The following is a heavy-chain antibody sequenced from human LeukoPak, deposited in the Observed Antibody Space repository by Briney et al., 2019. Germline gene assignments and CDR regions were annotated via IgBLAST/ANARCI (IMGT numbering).Heavy chain of an antibody. V-gene: IGHV3-74*01. CDR1: GFTFSSYW. CDR2: VNSVGRSA. J-gene: IGHJ5*02. Sequence: RASLRLSCAASGFTFSSYWMHWVRQGPGKGLVWVSRVNSVGRSASNADSVKGRFTISRDNAKNTLYLQMNSLRAEDTAVYYCARGGYCSGGTCYSFDSFDPWGQGTLVTVSS. D-gene: IGHD2-15*01. CDR3: ARGGYCSGGTCYSFDSFDP.